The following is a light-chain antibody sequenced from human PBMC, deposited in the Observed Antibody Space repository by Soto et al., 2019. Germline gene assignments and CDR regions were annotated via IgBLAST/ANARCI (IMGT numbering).Light chain of an antibody. CDR1: SSDVGVHNF. V-gene: IGLV2-14*01. CDR2: GVT. Sequence: QSALTQPASVSGSPGQSISISCTGSSSDVGVHNFGSWYQHHPGKSPKVLIYGVTNRPSGVSNLFSGSKSGNTASLTISVLQSEDEADYYCCSYAPAYTWVFGGGTQLTVL. J-gene: IGLJ3*02. CDR3: CSYAPAYTWV.